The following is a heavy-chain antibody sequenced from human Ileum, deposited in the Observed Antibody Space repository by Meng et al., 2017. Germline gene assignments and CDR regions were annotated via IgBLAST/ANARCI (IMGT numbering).Heavy chain of an antibody. CDR1: GGSFSGYY. CDR3: ARGGPWFDP. CDR2: INHSGST. Sequence: QWGAGLLEPSDTLSRTCAVYGGSFSGYYWSWIRQPPGKGLEWIGEINHSGSTNYNPSLKSRVTISVDTSKNQFSLKLSSVTAADTAVYYCARGGPWFDPWGQGTLVTVSS. J-gene: IGHJ5*02. V-gene: IGHV4-34*01.